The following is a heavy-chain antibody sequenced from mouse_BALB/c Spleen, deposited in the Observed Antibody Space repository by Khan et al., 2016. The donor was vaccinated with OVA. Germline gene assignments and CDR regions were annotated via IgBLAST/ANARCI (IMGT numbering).Heavy chain of an antibody. CDR2: ISGDSTTI. Sequence: EVELVESGGGLVQPGGSRKLSCAASGFTFSSYGVHWVRQAPERGLEWVAYISGDSTTIYYAATVKGRFTISRDNPKNTLFLQMNSLMSEDTAKYYCATSYFYGYYFDYWGPGTTLTVSS. J-gene: IGHJ2*01. CDR1: GFTFSSYG. CDR3: ATSYFYGYYFDY. D-gene: IGHD1-1*01. V-gene: IGHV5-17*02.